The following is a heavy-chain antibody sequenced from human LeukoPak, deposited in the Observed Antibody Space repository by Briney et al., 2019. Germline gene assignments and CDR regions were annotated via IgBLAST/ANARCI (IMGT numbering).Heavy chain of an antibody. CDR2: IYHSGRT. CDR1: GYSISSGYY. J-gene: IGHJ4*02. CDR3: ARGFHYYDSSGYLPN. D-gene: IGHD3-22*01. V-gene: IGHV4-38-2*02. Sequence: SETLSLTCTVSGYSISSGYYWGWIRQPPGKGLEWIGSIYHSGRTFYNPSLKSRVTISVDTSKNQFSLKLTSVTAADTAVYYCARGFHYYDSSGYLPNWGQGTLVTVSS.